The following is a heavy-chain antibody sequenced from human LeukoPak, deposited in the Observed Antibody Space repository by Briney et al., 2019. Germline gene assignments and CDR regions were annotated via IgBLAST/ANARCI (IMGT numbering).Heavy chain of an antibody. J-gene: IGHJ3*02. CDR3: ARVPTGEDDAFDI. CDR1: GFTFSSYW. Sequence: PGGSLRLSCAASGFTFSSYWMSWVRQAPGKGLEWVANIKQDGSEKYYVDSVKGRFTISRDNAKNSLCLQMNSLRAEDTAVYYCARVPTGEDDAFDIWGQGTMVTVSS. V-gene: IGHV3-7*04. CDR2: IKQDGSEK. D-gene: IGHD4-17*01.